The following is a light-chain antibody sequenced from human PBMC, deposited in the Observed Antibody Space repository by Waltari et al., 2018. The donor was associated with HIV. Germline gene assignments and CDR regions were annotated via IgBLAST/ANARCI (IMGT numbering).Light chain of an antibody. CDR2: AAS. CDR3: QQSFSLPLT. V-gene: IGKV1-39*01. Sequence: DIQITQSPSSLSASIGDRVTLTCRTSQHINMYLNWYQQKPGKAPSLPIFAASTLHTGVPSRFSASGSGTTFSLAISSLQVDDLATYYCQQSFSLPLTFGAGTKVEI. J-gene: IGKJ4*01. CDR1: QHINMY.